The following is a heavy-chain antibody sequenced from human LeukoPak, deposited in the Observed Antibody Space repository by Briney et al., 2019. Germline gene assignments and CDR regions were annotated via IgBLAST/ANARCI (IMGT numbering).Heavy chain of an antibody. Sequence: PGGSLTLSCAASGFIYSHYGMHWVRQAPGKGLDGVAVIWCDGCNRFYAGSVQGRFTLPSDNSHHTVFLQVNSLRAEDTAMYYSARCAQRGFDYSNSLEYWGHGTLVTVSS. CDR2: IWCDGCNR. J-gene: IGHJ4*01. CDR1: GFIYSHYG. CDR3: ARCAQRGFDYSNSLEY. V-gene: IGHV3-33*01. D-gene: IGHD4-11*01.